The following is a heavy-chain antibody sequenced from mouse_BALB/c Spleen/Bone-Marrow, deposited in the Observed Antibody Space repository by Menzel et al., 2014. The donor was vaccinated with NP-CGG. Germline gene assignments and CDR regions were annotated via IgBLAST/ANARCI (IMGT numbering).Heavy chain of an antibody. CDR2: ISSGSTSI. V-gene: IGHV5-17*02. CDR1: GFTFSSFG. CDR3: ARSRGNWDDFDY. Sequence: EVKLMESGGGLVQPGGSRKLSCAVSGFTFSSFGMHWVRQAPEKGLEWVAYISSGSTSIFYADTLKGRFTISRDNPKNTPFLQMTSLRSEDTAMYYCARSRGNWDDFDYWGQGTTLTVSS. D-gene: IGHD4-1*01. J-gene: IGHJ2*01.